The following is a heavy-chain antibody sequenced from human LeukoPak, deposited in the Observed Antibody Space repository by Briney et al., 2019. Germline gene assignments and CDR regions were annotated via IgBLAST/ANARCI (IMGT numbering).Heavy chain of an antibody. Sequence: SETLSLTCAVYGGSFSGYYWSWIRQPPGKGLEWIGEINHSGSTNYNPSLKSRVTISVDRSKNQFSLKLSSVTAADTAVYYCASGPYYDFWSGYYGNFDYWGQGTLATVSS. D-gene: IGHD3-3*01. CDR2: INHSGST. V-gene: IGHV4-34*01. J-gene: IGHJ4*02. CDR1: GGSFSGYY. CDR3: ASGPYYDFWSGYYGNFDY.